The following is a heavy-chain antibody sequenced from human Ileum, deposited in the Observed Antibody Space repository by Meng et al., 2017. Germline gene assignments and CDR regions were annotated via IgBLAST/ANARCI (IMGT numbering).Heavy chain of an antibody. CDR1: GNPFTRSG. Sequence: GQLGECGGGVVQPGGALRLSCAASGNPFTRSGMHWVRKGPGKGLEWVAMLWSDGSQKYYADSVKGRFTVSRDNSNNMVYLQMDSLRAEDTAVYYCARDKGTTSCDTWGQGTLVTVSS. CDR3: ARDKGTTSCDT. J-gene: IGHJ4*02. D-gene: IGHD2/OR15-2a*01. CDR2: LWSDGSQK. V-gene: IGHV3-33*01.